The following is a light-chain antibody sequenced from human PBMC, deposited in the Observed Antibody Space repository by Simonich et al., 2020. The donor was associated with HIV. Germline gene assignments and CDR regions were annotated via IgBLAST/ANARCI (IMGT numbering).Light chain of an antibody. CDR3: QQYYSAPLT. V-gene: IGKV3-15*01. Sequence: ERVMTQSPATPSVSPGERATLSCRASQSVDNNLAWYQQKPGQAPRLLISCASTRATDIPARFSGSGSGTEFTLTISSLQSEDVAVYYCQQYYSAPLTFGQGTKVEIK. J-gene: IGKJ4*02. CDR2: CAS. CDR1: QSVDNN.